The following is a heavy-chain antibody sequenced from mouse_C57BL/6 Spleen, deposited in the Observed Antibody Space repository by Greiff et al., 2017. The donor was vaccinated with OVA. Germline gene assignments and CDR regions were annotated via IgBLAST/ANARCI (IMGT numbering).Heavy chain of an antibody. CDR1: GYTFTNYW. D-gene: IGHD2-4*01. J-gene: IGHJ4*01. CDR2: IYPGGGYT. V-gene: IGHV1-63*01. CDR3: ARSDDYDGDYYAMDY. Sequence: QVQLQQSGAELVRPGTSVKMSCKASGYTFTNYWIGWAKQRPGHGLEWIGDIYPGGGYTNYNEKFKGKATLTADKSSSTAYMQFSSLTSEDSAIYYCARSDDYDGDYYAMDYWGQGTSVTVSS.